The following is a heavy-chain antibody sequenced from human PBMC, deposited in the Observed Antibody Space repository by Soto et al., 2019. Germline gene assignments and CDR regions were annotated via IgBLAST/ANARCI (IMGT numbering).Heavy chain of an antibody. V-gene: IGHV4-39*02. CDR1: GGSISSSSYY. CDR3: ATQEVGGSYVYTFDP. D-gene: IGHD1-26*01. Sequence: QLQLQESGPGLVKPSETLSLTCTVSGGSISSSSYYWGWIRQPPGKGLEWIGSIYYSGSTYYNPSLKSRVTISVATSKNPFSLKLSSVTAADTAVYYCATQEVGGSYVYTFDPWGQGTLVTVSS. J-gene: IGHJ5*02. CDR2: IYYSGST.